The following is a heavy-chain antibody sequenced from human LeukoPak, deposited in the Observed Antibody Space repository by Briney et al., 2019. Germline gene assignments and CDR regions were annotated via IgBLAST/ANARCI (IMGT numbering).Heavy chain of an antibody. Sequence: GGSLRLSCAASGFTFSSYGMHWVRQAPGKGLEWVAYIQYDGSNEQYADSVKGRFSISRDSSKNILYLQMNSLRAEDTAVYYCARGVQAGPDYYYYYMDVWGKGTTVTISS. J-gene: IGHJ6*03. V-gene: IGHV3-30*02. CDR3: ARGVQAGPDYYYYYMDV. CDR2: IQYDGSNE. D-gene: IGHD6-19*01. CDR1: GFTFSSYG.